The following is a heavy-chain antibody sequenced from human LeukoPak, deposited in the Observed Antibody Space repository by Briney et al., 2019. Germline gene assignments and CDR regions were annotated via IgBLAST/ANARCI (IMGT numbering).Heavy chain of an antibody. CDR3: ARGTTVTMGMDV. Sequence: SETLSLTCTVSGGSISSGDYYWSWIRQPPGKGLEWIGYIYYSGSTYYNPSLKSRVTISVDTSKKQFSLKLSSVTAADTAVYYCARGTTVTMGMDVWGQGTTVTVSS. CDR2: IYYSGST. CDR1: GGSISSGDYY. V-gene: IGHV4-30-4*01. D-gene: IGHD4-17*01. J-gene: IGHJ6*02.